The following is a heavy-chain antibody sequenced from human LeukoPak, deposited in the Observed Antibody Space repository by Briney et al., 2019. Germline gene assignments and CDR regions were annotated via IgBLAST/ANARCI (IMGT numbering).Heavy chain of an antibody. Sequence: ASVKVSCKVSGYTLTELSMHWVRQAPGKGLEWMGGFDPEDGETIYAQKFQGRVTMTEDTSTDTAYMELSSLRPEDTAVYYCATVGDSSGYLGYFDYWGQGTLVTVSS. CDR1: GYTLTELS. D-gene: IGHD3-22*01. J-gene: IGHJ4*02. CDR2: FDPEDGET. V-gene: IGHV1-24*01. CDR3: ATVGDSSGYLGYFDY.